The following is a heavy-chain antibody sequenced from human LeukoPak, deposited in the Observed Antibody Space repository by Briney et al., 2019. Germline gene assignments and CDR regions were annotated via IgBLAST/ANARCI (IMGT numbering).Heavy chain of an antibody. V-gene: IGHV3-48*01. D-gene: IGHD4-11*01. CDR3: AKKKTDYSYPSSFDY. CDR1: GFTFSSYS. J-gene: IGHJ4*02. CDR2: ISSSSSTI. Sequence: QSWGSLRLSCAASGFTFSSYSMNWVRQAPGKGLEWVSYISSSSSTIYYADSVKGRFTLSRDNSKNTLYLQMNSLRAEDTAVYYCAKKKTDYSYPSSFDYWGQGTLVTVSS.